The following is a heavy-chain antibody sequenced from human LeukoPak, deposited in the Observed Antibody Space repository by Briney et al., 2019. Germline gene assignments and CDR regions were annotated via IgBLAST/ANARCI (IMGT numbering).Heavy chain of an antibody. Sequence: NPSETLSLTCTASGGSISSYYWSWIRQPPGKGLEWIGYIYYSGSTNYNPSLKSQVTISVDTSKNQFSLKLSSVTAADTAVYYCARHPVAAADFDYWGQGTLVTVSS. D-gene: IGHD2-15*01. V-gene: IGHV4-59*08. CDR2: IYYSGST. CDR1: GGSISSYY. J-gene: IGHJ4*02. CDR3: ARHPVAAADFDY.